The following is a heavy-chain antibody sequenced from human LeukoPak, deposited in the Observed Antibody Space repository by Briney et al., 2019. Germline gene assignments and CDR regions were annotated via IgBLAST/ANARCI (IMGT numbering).Heavy chain of an antibody. Sequence: SETLSLTCGVYGGSLSDYYWSWIRQPPGKGLEWIGEINHSGSTNYNPSLKSRVTISVDTSKNQFSLKLSSVTAADTAVYYCARLGYCSGGSCYPLSPWGQGTLVTVSS. CDR2: INHSGST. V-gene: IGHV4-34*01. D-gene: IGHD2-15*01. CDR3: ARLGYCSGGSCYPLSP. J-gene: IGHJ5*02. CDR1: GGSLSDYY.